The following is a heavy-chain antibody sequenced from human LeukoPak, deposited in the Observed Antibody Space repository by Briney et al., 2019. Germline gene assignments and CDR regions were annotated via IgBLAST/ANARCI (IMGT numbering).Heavy chain of an antibody. CDR3: AKGVAVAGPLANYYYYGMDV. CDR2: ISGRGGST. CDR1: GFTFSSYA. V-gene: IGHV3-23*01. D-gene: IGHD6-19*01. J-gene: IGHJ6*02. Sequence: GGSLRLSCAASGFTFSSYAMSWVRQAPRKGLEWVSAISGRGGSTYYADSVKGRFTISRDNSKNTLYLQMNSLRAEDTAVYYCAKGVAVAGPLANYYYYGMDVWGQGTTVTVSS.